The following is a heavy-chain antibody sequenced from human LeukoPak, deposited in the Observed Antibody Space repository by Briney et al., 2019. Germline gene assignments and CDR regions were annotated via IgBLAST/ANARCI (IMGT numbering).Heavy chain of an antibody. CDR2: ISGSGGST. CDR1: GFAFSSFA. Sequence: PGGSLRLSCAASGFAFSSFAMSWVRQAPGKGLDWVSSISGSGGSTYYADSVKGRFTISRDSSKNTLYLQMNSLRAEDTAVYYCAKGVGTNKGGYYFDYWGQGTPVT. J-gene: IGHJ4*02. CDR3: AKGVGTNKGGYYFDY. V-gene: IGHV3-23*01. D-gene: IGHD1-26*01.